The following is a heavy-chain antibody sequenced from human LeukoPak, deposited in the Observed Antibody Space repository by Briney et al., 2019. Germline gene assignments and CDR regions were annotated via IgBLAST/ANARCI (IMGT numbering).Heavy chain of an antibody. Sequence: GGTLRLSCAASGFTFSSYGMSWVRQTPGKGLEWVSAISGAADRTYYADSVKGRFTISRDNSKNTLYLQMNSLRVEDTAIYYCAKDQADCSSASCYERGFDYWGQGTLVTVSS. CDR1: GFTFSSYG. CDR3: AKDQADCSSASCYERGFDY. D-gene: IGHD2-2*01. CDR2: ISGAADRT. V-gene: IGHV3-23*01. J-gene: IGHJ4*02.